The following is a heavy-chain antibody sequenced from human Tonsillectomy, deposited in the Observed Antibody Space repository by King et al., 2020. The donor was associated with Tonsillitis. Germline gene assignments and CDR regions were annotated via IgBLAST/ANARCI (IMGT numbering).Heavy chain of an antibody. Sequence: EVQLVESGGGMVQPGGSLRISCVASAFTFSNYAMSWVRQAPGKGLEWVSSIEGDGSGTFYADSVKGRFTISRDNSMRTLSLQMSSLRAEDTAVYFCAKDFVSGNGIFDPFDIRGPGTMVTVSS. J-gene: IGHJ3*02. CDR3: AKDFVSGNGIFDPFDI. CDR1: AFTFSNYA. CDR2: IEGDGSGT. D-gene: IGHD3-9*01. V-gene: IGHV3-23*04.